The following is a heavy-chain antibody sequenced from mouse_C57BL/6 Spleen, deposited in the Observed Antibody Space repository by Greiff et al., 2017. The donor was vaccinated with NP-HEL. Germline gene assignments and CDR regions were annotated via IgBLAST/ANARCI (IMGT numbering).Heavy chain of an antibody. Sequence: VQLQQSGAELVRPGASVTLSCKASGYTFTDYEMHWVKQTPVHGLEWIGAIDPETGGTAYNQKFKGKAILTAATSSSTAYMELRSLTSEDSAVYYCTRSDYWGQGTTLTVAS. CDR1: GYTFTDYE. J-gene: IGHJ2*01. CDR3: TRSDY. CDR2: IDPETGGT. V-gene: IGHV1-15*01.